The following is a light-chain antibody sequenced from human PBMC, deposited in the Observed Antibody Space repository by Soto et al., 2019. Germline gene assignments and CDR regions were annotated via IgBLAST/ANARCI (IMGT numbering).Light chain of an antibody. CDR3: QQYNSWVT. CDR1: QSVSSS. J-gene: IGKJ4*01. V-gene: IGKV3-15*01. Sequence: EIVLTQSPGTLSLSPGERATLSCRARQSVSSSSLAWYQQKPGQAPRLLIYGASTRATGVPARFSGSGSGTEFTLTISSLQSEDFAVYYCQQYNSWVTFGGGTKVDI. CDR2: GAS.